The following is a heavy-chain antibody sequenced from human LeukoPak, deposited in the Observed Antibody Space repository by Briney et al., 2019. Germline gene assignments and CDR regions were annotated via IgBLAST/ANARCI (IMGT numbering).Heavy chain of an antibody. D-gene: IGHD6-13*01. J-gene: IGHJ5*02. CDR1: GGPISSYY. V-gene: IGHV4-59*08. CDR2: IYYSGST. Sequence: SETLSLTCTVSGGPISSYYWSWIRQPPGKGLEWIGYIYYSGSTNYNPSLKSRVTISVDTSKNQFSLKLSSVTAADTAVYYCARGARVAAATNSAGGWFDPWGQGTLVTVSS. CDR3: ARGARVAAATNSAGGWFDP.